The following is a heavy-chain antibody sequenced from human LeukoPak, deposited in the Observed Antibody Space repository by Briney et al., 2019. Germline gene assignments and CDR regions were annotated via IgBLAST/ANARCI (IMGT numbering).Heavy chain of an antibody. CDR2: ISYDGSNK. CDR3: AKSRSYYYDSSGYYAVDY. V-gene: IGHV3-30*18. Sequence: PGRSLRLSCAASGFTFSSYGMHWVRQAPGKGLEWVAVISYDGSNKYHADSVKGRFTISRDNSKNTLYLQMNSLRAEDTAVYYCAKSRSYYYDSSGYYAVDYWGQGTLVTVSS. CDR1: GFTFSSYG. J-gene: IGHJ4*02. D-gene: IGHD3-22*01.